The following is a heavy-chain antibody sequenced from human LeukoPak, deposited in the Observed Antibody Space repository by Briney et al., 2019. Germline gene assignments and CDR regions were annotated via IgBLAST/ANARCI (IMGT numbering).Heavy chain of an antibody. D-gene: IGHD6-19*01. J-gene: IGHJ4*02. CDR2: INPKSGGT. Sequence: ASVKVSCKASGYTFTDYCMHWAQQAPGQGLEWMGWINPKSGGTNYAQKFQGRVTMTRDTSISTTYMELSRLRSDDTAVYYCARDLGISGWYAPPLGYFDYWGQGTLVTVSS. CDR3: ARDLGISGWYAPPLGYFDY. V-gene: IGHV1-2*02. CDR1: GYTFTDYC.